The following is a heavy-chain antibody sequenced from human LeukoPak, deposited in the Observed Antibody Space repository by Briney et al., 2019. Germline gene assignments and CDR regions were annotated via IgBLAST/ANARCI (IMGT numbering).Heavy chain of an antibody. Sequence: GGSLRLSCAASGFTFSSDAMSWVRQAPGKGLEWVSAISGSGGSTYYADSVKGRFTISRDNAKNSLYLQMNSLRAEDTAVYYCATSGYSSSWYFGWGQGTLVTVSS. V-gene: IGHV3-23*01. CDR3: ATSGYSSSWYFG. CDR1: GFTFSSDA. D-gene: IGHD6-13*01. CDR2: ISGSGGST. J-gene: IGHJ4*02.